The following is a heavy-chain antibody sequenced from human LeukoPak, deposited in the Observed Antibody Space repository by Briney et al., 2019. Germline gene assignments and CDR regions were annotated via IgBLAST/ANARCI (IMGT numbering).Heavy chain of an antibody. V-gene: IGHV3-48*01. D-gene: IGHD2-2*01. Sequence: QPGGSLRLSCVASGFTFSSYSMNWVRQAPGKGLEWVSYISITSDTIYYAESVKGRFTISRDNSKNTLLVQMNSLRAEDTAVYFCARGGHCSTTSCSNYDGMDVWGQGTTLTVSS. CDR1: GFTFSSYS. CDR3: ARGGHCSTTSCSNYDGMDV. CDR2: ISITSDTI. J-gene: IGHJ6*02.